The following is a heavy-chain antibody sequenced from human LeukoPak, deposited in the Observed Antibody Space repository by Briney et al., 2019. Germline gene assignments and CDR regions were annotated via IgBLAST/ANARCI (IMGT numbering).Heavy chain of an antibody. Sequence: GGSLRLSCAASGLTFSSYEMNWVRQAPGKGLEWVSYISSSGFTIYYADSVKGRFTISRDNAKNSLYLQMNSLRAEDTAVYYCARDKICSSTSCVYYYGMDVWGQGTTVTVSS. J-gene: IGHJ6*02. CDR2: ISSSGFTI. D-gene: IGHD2-2*01. V-gene: IGHV3-48*03. CDR3: ARDKICSSTSCVYYYGMDV. CDR1: GLTFSSYE.